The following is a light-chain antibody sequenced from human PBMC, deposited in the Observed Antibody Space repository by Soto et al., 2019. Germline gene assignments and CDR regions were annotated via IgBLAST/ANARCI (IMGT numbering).Light chain of an antibody. CDR1: QSISSY. CDR2: AAS. V-gene: IGKV1-39*01. CDR3: QQSYRPFA. Sequence: DIQMTQSPSSLSASVGDRVTITCRASQSISSYLTWYQQKPGNAPKLLIYAASSLERGVPSRFSGSDSGTHFTLTISSLQPEDFATYYCQQSYRPFAFGQGTKLEI. J-gene: IGKJ2*01.